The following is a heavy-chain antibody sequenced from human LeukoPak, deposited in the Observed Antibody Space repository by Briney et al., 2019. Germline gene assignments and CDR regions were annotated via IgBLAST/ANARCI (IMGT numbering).Heavy chain of an antibody. J-gene: IGHJ3*02. CDR1: GGSISSYY. Sequence: SETLSLTCTVSGGSISSYYWSWIRQPPGKGPEWIGYIYYSGSTNYNPSLKSRVTISVDTSKNQFSLKLSSVTAADTAVYYCARVPQGTGYYHDAFDIWGQGTMVTVSS. CDR2: IYYSGST. V-gene: IGHV4-59*01. CDR3: ARVPQGTGYYHDAFDI. D-gene: IGHD3/OR15-3a*01.